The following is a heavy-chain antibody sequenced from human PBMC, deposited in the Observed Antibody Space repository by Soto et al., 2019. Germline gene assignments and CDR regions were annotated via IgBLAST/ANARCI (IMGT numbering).Heavy chain of an antibody. Sequence: QVQLVQSGAEEKKPGASVKVSCKASRYTFTSYAMHWVRQAPGQRLEWMGWINAGNGNTKYSQKFQGRVTITRDTSARTAYMELSSLRSEDTAVYYCARKYSSGWYGGFDYWGQGTLFTVSS. CDR2: INAGNGNT. CDR3: ARKYSSGWYGGFDY. CDR1: RYTFTSYA. D-gene: IGHD6-19*01. J-gene: IGHJ4*02. V-gene: IGHV1-3*05.